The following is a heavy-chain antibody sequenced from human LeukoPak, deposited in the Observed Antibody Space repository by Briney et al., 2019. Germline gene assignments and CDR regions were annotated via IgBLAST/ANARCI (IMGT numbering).Heavy chain of an antibody. CDR1: GVPISTNTW. CDR2: IFHSESV. J-gene: IGHJ4*02. CDR3: AREIFGARAFEY. Sequence: SGTLSLTCAVSGVPISTNTWWSWVRQTPGKGLEWIGEIFHSESVNSNPSLESRLTISLDKSKNHFSLELTSVTAADTALYFCAREIFGARAFEYWGQGILVTVSS. V-gene: IGHV4-4*02. D-gene: IGHD3-3*01.